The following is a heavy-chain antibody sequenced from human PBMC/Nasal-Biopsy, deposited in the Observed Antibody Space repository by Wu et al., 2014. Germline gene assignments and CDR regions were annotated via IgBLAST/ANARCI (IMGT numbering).Heavy chain of an antibody. CDR3: ARLSGSSWYPLFDT. CDR2: IYYSGST. Sequence: TLSLTCTVSGGSISSNSYYWGWVRRPPGKGLEWIAYIYYSGSTYYNPSLESRVTISVDTSKNQFSLKLSSVTAADTAVYYCARLSGSSWYPLFDTWGQGILVTVSS. CDR1: GGSISSNSYY. V-gene: IGHV4-39*01. D-gene: IGHD6-13*01. J-gene: IGHJ4*02.